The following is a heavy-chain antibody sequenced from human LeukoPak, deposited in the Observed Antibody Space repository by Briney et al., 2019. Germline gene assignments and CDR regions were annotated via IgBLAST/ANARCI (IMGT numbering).Heavy chain of an antibody. CDR1: GFTFSSYA. Sequence: GGSLRLSCAASGFTFSSYAMSWVRQAPGKGLEWVSVISGSGGSTYYADSVKGRFTISRDNSKNTLYLQMNSLRAEDTAVYYCANGDIVVVVAATIFDYWGQGTLVTVSS. J-gene: IGHJ4*02. D-gene: IGHD2-15*01. CDR3: ANGDIVVVVAATIFDY. CDR2: ISGSGGST. V-gene: IGHV3-23*01.